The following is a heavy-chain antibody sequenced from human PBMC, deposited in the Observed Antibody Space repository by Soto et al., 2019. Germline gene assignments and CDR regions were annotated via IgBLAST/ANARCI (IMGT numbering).Heavy chain of an antibody. CDR3: TREFVAADGLSHNWFDS. J-gene: IGHJ5*01. D-gene: IGHD6-25*01. CDR2: ISSTSNYI. Sequence: PXESLRLSFAASGFIFSSHSMDWVRQAPGKGLEWVSSISSTSNYIFYGDSVKGRFTVSRDNAKNSLYLQMNSLTAEDTAVYYCTREFVAADGLSHNWFDSWGQGTLVTVSS. V-gene: IGHV3-21*01. CDR1: GFIFSSHS.